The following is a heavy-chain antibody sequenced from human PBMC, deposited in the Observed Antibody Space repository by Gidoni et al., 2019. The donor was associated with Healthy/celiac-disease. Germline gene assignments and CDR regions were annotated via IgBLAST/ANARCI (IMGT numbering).Heavy chain of an antibody. CDR2: IWYDGSNK. CDR1: GFTFSSYG. Sequence: QVQLVESGGGVVQPGRSLRLPCAAAGFTFSSYGTHWVRQAPGKGLEWVAVIWYDGSNKYYADSVKGRFTISRDNSKNTLYLQMNSLRAEDTAVYYCARGYYYDSSGYYYPGAFDIWGQGTMVTVSS. CDR3: ARGYYYDSSGYYYPGAFDI. J-gene: IGHJ3*02. V-gene: IGHV3-33*01. D-gene: IGHD3-22*01.